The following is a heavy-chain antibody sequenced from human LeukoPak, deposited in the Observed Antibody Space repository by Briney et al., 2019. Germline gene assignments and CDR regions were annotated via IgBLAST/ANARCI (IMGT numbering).Heavy chain of an antibody. D-gene: IGHD6-13*01. Sequence: GGSLRLSCAASGFTVSSNYMSWVRQAPGKGLEWVSVIYIGGNTYYADSVKGRFTISRDSSKNTLYLQLTSLRAEDTAVYYCARSGYSSNWDDAFDVWGQGTMVTVSS. CDR3: ARSGYSSNWDDAFDV. CDR1: GFTVSSNY. J-gene: IGHJ3*01. CDR2: IYIGGNT. V-gene: IGHV3-66*01.